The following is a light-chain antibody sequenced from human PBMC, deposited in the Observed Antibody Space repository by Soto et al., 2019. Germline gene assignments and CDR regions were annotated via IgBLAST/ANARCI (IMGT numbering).Light chain of an antibody. V-gene: IGLV2-14*03. Sequence: SALTQPASVSGSPGQSITISCTGTSSDIGGYNYVSWYQQHPGKAPKLMIYDVSHRPSGVSNRFSGSKSGNTASLTISGLQAEDEGDYYCRSYTSSSTYVFGSGTKVTVL. CDR3: RSYTSSSTYV. J-gene: IGLJ1*01. CDR1: SSDIGGYNY. CDR2: DVS.